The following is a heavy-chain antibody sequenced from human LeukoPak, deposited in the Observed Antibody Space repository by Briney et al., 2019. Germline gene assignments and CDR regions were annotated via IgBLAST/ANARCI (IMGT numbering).Heavy chain of an antibody. Sequence: SETLSLTCTVSGGSIRSYYWTWIRQFPGKGLEWIGYIYFSGSTTYNPTLKSRVTISLDTSKNQFSLKLTSVTAADTAVYYCASHIYCNSTSCYDYWGQGTLVTVSS. CDR1: GGSIRSYY. J-gene: IGHJ4*02. CDR3: ASHIYCNSTSCYDY. CDR2: IYFSGST. V-gene: IGHV4-59*08. D-gene: IGHD2-2*01.